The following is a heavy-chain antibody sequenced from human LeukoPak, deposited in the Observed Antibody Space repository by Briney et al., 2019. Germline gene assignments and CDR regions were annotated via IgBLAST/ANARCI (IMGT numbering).Heavy chain of an antibody. Sequence: GGSLRLSCAASGFTFSSYEMHWVRQAPGKGLEWVSYISSSGSTIYYADSVKGRFTISRDNAKNSLYLQMNSLRAEDTAVYYCARDYGGSSPFDYCGQGTLVTVSS. CDR2: ISSSGSTI. J-gene: IGHJ4*02. D-gene: IGHD4-23*01. CDR3: ARDYGGSSPFDY. V-gene: IGHV3-48*03. CDR1: GFTFSSYE.